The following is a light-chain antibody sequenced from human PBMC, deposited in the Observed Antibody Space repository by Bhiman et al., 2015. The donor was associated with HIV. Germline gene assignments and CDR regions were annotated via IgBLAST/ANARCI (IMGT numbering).Light chain of an antibody. CDR1: RSNIGAGYE. J-gene: IGLJ1*01. Sequence: QSVLTQPPSVSGAPGQRVTISCTGSRSNIGAGYEVHWYQQLPGTAPKLIIFGDTNRPAGVSHRFFGSNSGTSASLAITGLRAEDEGDYFCQSYDSSLSGLAFGTGTKVTFL. V-gene: IGLV1-40*01. CDR2: GDT. CDR3: QSYDSSLSGLA.